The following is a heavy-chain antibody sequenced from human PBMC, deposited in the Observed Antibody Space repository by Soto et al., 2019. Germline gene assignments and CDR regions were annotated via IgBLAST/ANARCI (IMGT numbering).Heavy chain of an antibody. CDR2: ISAYNGNT. CDR1: GYSNTIYG. D-gene: IGHD3-16*01. Sequence: ASVNVSCKTSGYSNTIYGISWVRQAPGQGLEWMGWISAYNGNTNYAQKLQGRVTMTTDTSTSTAYMELRSLRSDDTAVYYCARDRGPGGINWFDPWGQGTLVTVSS. CDR3: ARDRGPGGINWFDP. J-gene: IGHJ5*02. V-gene: IGHV1-18*01.